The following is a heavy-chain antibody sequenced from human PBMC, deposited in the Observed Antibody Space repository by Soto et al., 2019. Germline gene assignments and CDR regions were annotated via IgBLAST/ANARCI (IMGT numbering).Heavy chain of an antibody. J-gene: IGHJ5*02. CDR3: ARERCSGGSCYSGDIRSSWFDP. Sequence: GGSLRLSCAASGFTFSTFGMHWVRQAPGKGMEWVAVIWYDGSDKYYAGSVKGRFTISRDNSKNTLYLQMNSLRAEDTAVYYCARERCSGGSCYSGDIRSSWFDPWGQGTLVTVSS. D-gene: IGHD2-15*01. V-gene: IGHV3-33*01. CDR2: IWYDGSDK. CDR1: GFTFSTFG.